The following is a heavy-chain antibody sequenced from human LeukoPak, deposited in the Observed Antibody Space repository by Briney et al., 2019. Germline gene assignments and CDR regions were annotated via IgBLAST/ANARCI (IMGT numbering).Heavy chain of an antibody. J-gene: IGHJ3*02. D-gene: IGHD2-21*02. V-gene: IGHV1-18*01. CDR2: ISVINNANT. CDR1: GYTFTSYG. CDR3: SREFPFCGADCFSGVFDI. Sequence: ASVKVSCKASGYTFTSYGISWVRQAPGQGLEWMGWISVINNANTRYAQNFQGRLTMTIDTSTTTAYMELRSLRSDDTAVYYCSREFPFCGADCFSGVFDIWGQGTMVTVS.